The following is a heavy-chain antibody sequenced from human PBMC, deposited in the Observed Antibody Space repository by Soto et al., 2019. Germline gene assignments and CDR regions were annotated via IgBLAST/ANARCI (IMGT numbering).Heavy chain of an antibody. CDR2: ISGESDFT. J-gene: IGHJ4*02. V-gene: IGHV3-23*01. Sequence: PGGSLRLSCVSSGFTFSTYAMGWVRQAPGKGLECVSAISGESDFTYYADSVKGRFIVSRDNSKNTLFLQMSSLSAEDTAVYYCAKCAAPTGTTSRVYDSWGQGTLVTVSS. D-gene: IGHD1-1*01. CDR1: GFTFSTYA. CDR3: AKCAAPTGTTSRVYDS.